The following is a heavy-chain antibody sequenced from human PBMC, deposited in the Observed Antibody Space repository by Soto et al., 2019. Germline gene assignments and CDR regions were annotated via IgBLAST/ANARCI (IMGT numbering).Heavy chain of an antibody. D-gene: IGHD6-6*01. CDR2: IWYDGSNK. J-gene: IGHJ5*02. V-gene: IGHV3-33*01. Sequence: GGSLRLSCAASGFTFSSYGMHWVRQAPGKGLEWVAVIWYDGSNKYYADSVKGRFTISRDNSKNTLYLQMNSLRAEDTAVYYCARDSLKAAARPGWFDPWGQGTLVTVSS. CDR3: ARDSLKAAARPGWFDP. CDR1: GFTFSSYG.